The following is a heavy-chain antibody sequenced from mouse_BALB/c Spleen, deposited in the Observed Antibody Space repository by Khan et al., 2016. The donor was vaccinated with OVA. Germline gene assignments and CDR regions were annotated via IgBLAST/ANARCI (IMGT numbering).Heavy chain of an antibody. J-gene: IGHJ3*01. Sequence: EVQLQESGPGLVKPSQSLSLTCSVTGYSITSGYFWNWIRQFPGNNLEWMGYIRYDGNSDYNPYLKNRISITRDTSKNQFFLKLNSVTPEDTATYYCARGGSSGPAWFTYWGQGTLVTVSA. CDR3: ARGGSSGPAWFTY. D-gene: IGHD3-1*01. V-gene: IGHV3-6*02. CDR2: IRYDGNS. CDR1: GYSITSGYF.